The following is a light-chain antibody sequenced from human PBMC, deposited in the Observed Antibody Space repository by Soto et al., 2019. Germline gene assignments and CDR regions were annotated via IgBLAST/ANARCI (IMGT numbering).Light chain of an antibody. Sequence: IQVTHSPSTLSASVGDRVTITCRASQSISSWLAWYQQKPGKAPKLLIYKASSLESGVPSRFSGSGSGTEFTLTISSLQPDDFATYYCQQYNSYPWTFCQGTKVDVK. CDR1: QSISSW. CDR3: QQYNSYPWT. V-gene: IGKV1-5*03. J-gene: IGKJ1*01. CDR2: KAS.